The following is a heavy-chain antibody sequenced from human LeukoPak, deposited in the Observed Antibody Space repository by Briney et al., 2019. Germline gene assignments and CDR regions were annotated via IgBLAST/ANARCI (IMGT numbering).Heavy chain of an antibody. V-gene: IGHV3-74*01. Sequence: GRSLRLSCAASGFTFSSYWMHWVRQAPGKGLVWVSRINSDGSSTSYADSVKGRFTISRDNAKNTLYLQMNSLRAEDTAVYYCAREKAIYGGIDYWGQGTLVTVSS. D-gene: IGHD4-23*01. J-gene: IGHJ4*02. CDR1: GFTFSSYW. CDR2: INSDGSST. CDR3: AREKAIYGGIDY.